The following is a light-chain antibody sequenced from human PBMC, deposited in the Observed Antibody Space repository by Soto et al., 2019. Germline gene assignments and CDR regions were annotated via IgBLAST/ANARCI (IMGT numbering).Light chain of an antibody. CDR1: QSISSY. Sequence: DIQMTQSPSSLSASAGDRVAITCRASQSISSYLNWYQQKPGKAPKLLIYAASSLQSGVPSRFSGSGSGTDFTLTISSLQPEDFATYYCQQSYSTPYTFGQGTKLEFK. CDR2: AAS. J-gene: IGKJ2*01. V-gene: IGKV1-39*01. CDR3: QQSYSTPYT.